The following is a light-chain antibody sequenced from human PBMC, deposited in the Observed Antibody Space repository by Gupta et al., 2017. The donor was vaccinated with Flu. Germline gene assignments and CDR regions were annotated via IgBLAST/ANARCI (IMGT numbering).Light chain of an antibody. CDR1: DSNIRNNY. J-gene: IGLJ3*02. Sequence: QTVMSQPPSASESPGQRITISCTADDSNIRNNYVHWYQQVPGTAPRLVVYRNNKRPLGVPDRFSGSKSGTSASLAISGLRPEDEGIYYCAAWDDILNGVMFGGGTKLTVL. V-gene: IGLV1-47*01. CDR2: RNN. CDR3: AAWDDILNGVM.